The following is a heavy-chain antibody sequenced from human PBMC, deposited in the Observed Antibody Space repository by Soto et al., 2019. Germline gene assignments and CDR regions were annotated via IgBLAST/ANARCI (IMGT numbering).Heavy chain of an antibody. V-gene: IGHV3-30*19. CDR1: AFIFPGYG. CDR2: ISYDGANK. D-gene: IGHD2-2*03. CDR3: ARGGYCNSTSCYRCGMDV. Sequence: GGSLRLSCAASAFIFPGYGMHWVRQSPGKGLEWVAVISYDGANKYYADSVKGRFTISRDSSKNTLYLQMNSLRAEDTAVYFCARGGYCNSTSCYRCGMDVWGQGTTVTVSS. J-gene: IGHJ6*02.